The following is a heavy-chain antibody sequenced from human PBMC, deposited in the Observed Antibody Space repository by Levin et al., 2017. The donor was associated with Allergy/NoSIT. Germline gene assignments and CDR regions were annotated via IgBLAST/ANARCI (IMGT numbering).Heavy chain of an antibody. CDR2: VSSDGSNK. CDR1: GFTFSSYG. D-gene: IGHD3-10*01. CDR3: AKVPGAYYFDS. J-gene: IGHJ4*02. Sequence: GESLKISCAASGFTFSSYGMHWVRQAPGRGLEWVAVVSSDGSNKHYADSVKGRFTISRDNSKNTLYLQMDSLRAEDTAVYYCAKVPGAYYFDSWGQGTLVTVSS. V-gene: IGHV3-30*18.